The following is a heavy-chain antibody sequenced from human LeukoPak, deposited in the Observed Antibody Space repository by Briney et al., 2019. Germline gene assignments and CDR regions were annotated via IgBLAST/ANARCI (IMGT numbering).Heavy chain of an antibody. J-gene: IGHJ4*02. V-gene: IGHV1-18*01. D-gene: IGHD6-19*01. Sequence: ALVKVSCKASGYSFTSYGISWVRQAPGQGLEWMGWISAYNGNTNYAQKLQGRVTMTTDTSTSTAYMELRSLRSDDTAVYYCARDEDSIAVAGLPFDYWGQGTLVTVSS. CDR1: GYSFTSYG. CDR3: ARDEDSIAVAGLPFDY. CDR2: ISAYNGNT.